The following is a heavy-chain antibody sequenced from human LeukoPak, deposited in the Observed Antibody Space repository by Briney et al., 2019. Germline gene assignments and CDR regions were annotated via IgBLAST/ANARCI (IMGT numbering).Heavy chain of an antibody. CDR1: GGSFSDYY. J-gene: IGHJ3*02. D-gene: IGHD2-15*01. Sequence: SETLSLTCAVYGGSFSDYYWNWLRQPPGKGLEWVGEINDSGSTNFNPSLKSRVTISVDTSKNQFSLKLASVTAADTAVYYCARDRGYCSGGSCYDAFDIWGQGTMVTVSS. V-gene: IGHV4-34*01. CDR2: INDSGST. CDR3: ARDRGYCSGGSCYDAFDI.